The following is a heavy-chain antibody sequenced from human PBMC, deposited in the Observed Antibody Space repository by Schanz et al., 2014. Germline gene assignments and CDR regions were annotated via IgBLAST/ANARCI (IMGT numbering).Heavy chain of an antibody. V-gene: IGHV3-74*01. CDR2: INSVGSNT. D-gene: IGHD1-1*01. Sequence: EVQLVQSGGGLVQPGGSLRLSCAASGFTFSSHWMHWVRQDPGKGLVWVARINSVGSNTDYADSVTGRFTISRDNAKNSLYLEMNSLRAEDTALYYWARDRRNADLDYWGQGTLVTVSS. J-gene: IGHJ4*02. CDR3: ARDRRNADLDY. CDR1: GFTFSSHW.